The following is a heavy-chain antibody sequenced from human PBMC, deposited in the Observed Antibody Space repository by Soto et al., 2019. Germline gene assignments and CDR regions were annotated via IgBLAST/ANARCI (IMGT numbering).Heavy chain of an antibody. CDR2: INSDGSST. V-gene: IGHV3-74*01. CDR1: GFTFSSYW. Sequence: EVQLVESGGGLVQPGGSLRLSCAASGFTFSSYWMHWVRQAPGKGLVWVSRINSDGSSTSYADSVKGRFTISRDNAKNTLYLQMNSLRAEDTAVYYFARSHGDPAQFDYWGQGTLVTVSS. J-gene: IGHJ4*02. D-gene: IGHD4-17*01. CDR3: ARSHGDPAQFDY.